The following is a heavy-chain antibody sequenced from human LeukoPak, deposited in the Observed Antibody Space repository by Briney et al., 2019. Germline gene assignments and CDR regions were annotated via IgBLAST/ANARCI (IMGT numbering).Heavy chain of an antibody. V-gene: IGHV4-31*03. J-gene: IGHJ4*02. D-gene: IGHD2-21*01. CDR3: ASRSPPGETGYFDY. CDR2: IFYSGST. CDR1: GGSISSGGHY. Sequence: PSQTLSLTCTVSGGSISSGGHYWTWIRQLPGKGLEWIGYIFYSGSTYYNPSLKSRVTISVDTAKNQFSLKLNSVTAADTAVYHCASRSPPGETGYFDYWGQGTLVTVSS.